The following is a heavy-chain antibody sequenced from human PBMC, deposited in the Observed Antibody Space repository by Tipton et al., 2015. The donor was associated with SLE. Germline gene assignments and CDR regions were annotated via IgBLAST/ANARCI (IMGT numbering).Heavy chain of an antibody. CDR1: GGSIRTSSYY. J-gene: IGHJ5*02. Sequence: LRLSCTVSGGSIRTSSYYWGWIRQPPGKGLEWIGSIYYSGDSHYNPSLKSRLTISVDTSNKQFSLNLRSVTASDTAVYYCARRGDVVVVEDWFDPWGQGTLVTVSS. CDR3: ARRGDVVVVEDWFDP. D-gene: IGHD2-15*01. CDR2: IYYSGDS. V-gene: IGHV4-39*01.